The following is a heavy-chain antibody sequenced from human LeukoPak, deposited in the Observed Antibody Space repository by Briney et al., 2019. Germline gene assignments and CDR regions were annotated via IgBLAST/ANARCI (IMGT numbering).Heavy chain of an antibody. CDR2: ISDNGDRT. Sequence: PGGSLRLSCVASGFTFGYYAMSWVRQAPGKGLEYVSGISDNGDRTFYADSVKGRFTVSRDNSKKTLYLQMSSLRAEGTAVYYCARDVRGGSDSPDFWGQGILVTVSS. V-gene: IGHV3-23*01. CDR1: GFTFGYYA. CDR3: ARDVRGGSDSPDF. J-gene: IGHJ4*02. D-gene: IGHD1-26*01.